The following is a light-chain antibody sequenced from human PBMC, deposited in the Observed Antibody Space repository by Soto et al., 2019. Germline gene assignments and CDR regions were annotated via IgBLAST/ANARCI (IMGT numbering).Light chain of an antibody. CDR2: GPS. J-gene: IGKJ4*01. CDR3: QQYGGSVT. CDR1: QSVRSSF. V-gene: IGKV3-20*01. Sequence: EIALTQSPGTLSLSPGESASLSCRASQSVRSSFFAWYQQKPGQAPRLLIYGPSTRATGIPDSFSGSGSGTDFTLTISRLEPDDFAVYYCQQYGGSVTFGGGTKVEIK.